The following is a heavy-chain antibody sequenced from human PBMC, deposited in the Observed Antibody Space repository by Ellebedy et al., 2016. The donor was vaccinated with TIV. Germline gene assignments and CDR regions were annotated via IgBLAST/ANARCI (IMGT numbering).Heavy chain of an antibody. CDR1: GASISSYY. Sequence: MPSETLSLTCNVSGASISSYYWSWIRQPPGKGLEWIGYMSYSGRAFYNPSLKSRVTISVDTSKNQFSLKLSSVTAADTALYYCARTSTVVTLFDYWGQGTLVTVSS. D-gene: IGHD4-23*01. CDR2: MSYSGRA. CDR3: ARTSTVVTLFDY. V-gene: IGHV4-59*08. J-gene: IGHJ4*02.